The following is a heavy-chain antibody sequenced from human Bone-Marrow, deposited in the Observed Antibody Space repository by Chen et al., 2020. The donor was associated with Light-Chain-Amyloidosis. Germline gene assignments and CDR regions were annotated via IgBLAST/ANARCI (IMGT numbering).Heavy chain of an antibody. V-gene: IGHV5-51*01. CDR1: GYTFPNYW. J-gene: IGHJ4*02. Sequence: EVQLEQSGPEVKKPGEYLKISCKGSGYTFPNYWIGWVRQMPGKGLEWMGVIYPDDSDARYSPSFEGQVTISADKSITTAYLQWRSLKASDTAMYYFSIHIDGYNFDYCSQGTLVTVSS. CDR2: IYPDDSDA. D-gene: IGHD5-12*01. CDR3: SIHIDGYNFDY.